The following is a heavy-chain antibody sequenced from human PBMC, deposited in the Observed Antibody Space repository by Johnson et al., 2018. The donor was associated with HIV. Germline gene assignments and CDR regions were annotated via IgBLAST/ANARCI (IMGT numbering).Heavy chain of an antibody. CDR1: GFTFDDYG. V-gene: IGHV3-20*04. CDR3: ASEVEYSILGGV. Sequence: VQLVESGGGVVRPGGSLRLSCAASGFTFDDYGMSWVRQVPGQGLEWVSGISWNGGSAGYADSVRGRFTISRDNAKNSLYLQMNSLRVEDTAVYYCASEVEYSILGGVWGQGTIVTVSS. J-gene: IGHJ3*01. CDR2: ISWNGGSA. D-gene: IGHD6-6*01.